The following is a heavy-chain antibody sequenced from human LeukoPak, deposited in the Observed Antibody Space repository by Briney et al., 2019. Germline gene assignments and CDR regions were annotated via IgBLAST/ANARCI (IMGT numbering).Heavy chain of an antibody. J-gene: IGHJ4*02. CDR2: ISGSGGST. D-gene: IGHD4-17*01. CDR1: GFTFSTYA. V-gene: IGHV3-23*01. CDR3: AKDRLVATVTTTGDHDY. Sequence: GGSLRLSCAASGFTFSTYAMGWVRQAPGKGLEWVSAISGSGGSTYYADSVKGRFTISRDNSKNTLYLQMNSLRAEDTAVYYCAKDRLVATVTTTGDHDYWGQGTLVTVSS.